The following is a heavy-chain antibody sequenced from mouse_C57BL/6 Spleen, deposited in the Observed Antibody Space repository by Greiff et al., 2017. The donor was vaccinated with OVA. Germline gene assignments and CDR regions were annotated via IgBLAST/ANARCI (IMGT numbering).Heavy chain of an antibody. CDR3: ASGNPFAY. CDR2: IYPGSGST. Sequence: QVQLQQPGAALVQPGASVTLSCTASGYTFTSYWITWVKQRPGQGLEWIGDIYPGSGSTNYNEKFKSKATLTVDTSSSTAYMQLSSLTSEDSAVYYFASGNPFAYWGQGTLVTVSA. J-gene: IGHJ3*01. V-gene: IGHV1-55*01. CDR1: GYTFTSYW. D-gene: IGHD2-1*01.